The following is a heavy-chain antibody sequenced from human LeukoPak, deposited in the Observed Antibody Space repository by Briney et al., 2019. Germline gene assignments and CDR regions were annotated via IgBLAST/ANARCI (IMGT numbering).Heavy chain of an antibody. V-gene: IGHV3-21*01. CDR1: GFKFSSYS. D-gene: IGHD3-10*01. J-gene: IGHJ4*02. CDR2: ISSSSSYI. CDR3: ARLPELPGFGDY. Sequence: GGSLRLSCAASGFKFSSYSMKWVRQAPGKGLEWVSFISSSSSYIYYADSLKGRFTISRDNAKNSPYLQMNSLRAEDTAVYYCARLPELPGFGDYWGQGTLVTVSS.